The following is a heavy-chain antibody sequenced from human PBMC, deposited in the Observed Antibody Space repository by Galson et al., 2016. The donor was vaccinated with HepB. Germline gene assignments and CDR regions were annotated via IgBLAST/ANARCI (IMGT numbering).Heavy chain of an antibody. CDR2: ISTHNGNT. CDR3: ARRYDLWSGYRGWYFDY. V-gene: IGHV1-18*01. D-gene: IGHD3-3*01. J-gene: IGHJ4*02. CDR1: GYIFTRYA. Sequence: SVKVSCKASGYIFTRYAISWVRQAPGEGLELMGWISTHNGNTNYAQKFQGRVIMTTDTSTSTGYMELRSLKSDDTAVYYCARRYDLWSGYRGWYFDYWGQGTLVSVSS.